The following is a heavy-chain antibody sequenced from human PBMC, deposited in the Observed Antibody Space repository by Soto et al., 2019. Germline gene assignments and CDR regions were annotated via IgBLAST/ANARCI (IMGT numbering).Heavy chain of an antibody. Sequence: SETLSLTCSVSGGSISSSNDYWGWIRQPPGKGLEWLGSMFHSGRTYHNPSLKSRVSISVDTSRNLFSLKLSSVTAADTAVYYCARHVPYCSDTSHCAYGMDVWGQGTTVTVSS. D-gene: IGHD2-2*01. CDR3: ARHVPYCSDTSHCAYGMDV. CDR2: MFHSGRT. CDR1: GGSISSSNDY. J-gene: IGHJ6*02. V-gene: IGHV4-39*01.